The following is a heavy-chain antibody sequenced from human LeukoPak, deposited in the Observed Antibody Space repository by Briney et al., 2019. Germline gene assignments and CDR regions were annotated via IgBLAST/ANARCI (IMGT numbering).Heavy chain of an antibody. J-gene: IGHJ4*02. D-gene: IGHD6-13*01. V-gene: IGHV3-21*01. CDR2: ISSSSSYI. CDR3: ARGAAAPLYYFDY. CDR1: GFTFSSYS. Sequence: GGSLRLSCAASGFTFSSYSMNWVRQAPGKGLEWVSSISSSSSYIYYADSVKGRFTISRDNAKNSLYLQMNSLRAEDTAVYYCARGAAAPLYYFDYWGQGTLVTVSS.